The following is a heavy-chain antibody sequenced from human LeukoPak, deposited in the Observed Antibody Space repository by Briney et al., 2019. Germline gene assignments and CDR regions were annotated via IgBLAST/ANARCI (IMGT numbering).Heavy chain of an antibody. CDR3: ARDPYYYESSGYFFGAFDI. CDR1: GFTFSSYW. D-gene: IGHD3-22*01. CDR2: IKQDGSEK. V-gene: IGHV3-7*01. J-gene: IGHJ3*02. Sequence: HPGGSLRLSCAASGFTFSSYWMTWVRQAPGKGLEWVANIKQDGSEKFYVDSVKGRFTISRDNAKNSLHLQMNSLRAEDTAVYYCARDPYYYESSGYFFGAFDIWGQGTMVTVSS.